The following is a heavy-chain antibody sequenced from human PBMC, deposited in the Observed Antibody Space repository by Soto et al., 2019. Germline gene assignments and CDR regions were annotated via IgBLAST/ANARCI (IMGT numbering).Heavy chain of an antibody. J-gene: IGHJ6*03. V-gene: IGHV3-7*01. CDR3: ARGKDGRRAGTYYFDMDV. CDR1: GFSFRDYW. CDR2: IKQDGSEK. D-gene: IGHD1-1*01. Sequence: PGGSLRLSCAASGFSFRDYWVTWVRQAPGKGLDWVANIKQDGSEKYYLDSLKGRFTISRDNAKNSVYLLMNSLRAEDTAVYYCARGKDGRRAGTYYFDMDVWGKRTTVTVSS.